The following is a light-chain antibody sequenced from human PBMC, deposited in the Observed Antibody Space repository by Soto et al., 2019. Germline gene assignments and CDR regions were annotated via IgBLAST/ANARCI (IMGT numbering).Light chain of an antibody. V-gene: IGKV3-15*01. J-gene: IGKJ1*01. CDR2: GAS. CDR3: QQYNNWPGT. CDR1: QSVRSN. Sequence: EVMMTQSPATLSVSPWERVTLSCRASQSVRSNLAWYQQKPGQSPRLLIYGASTRATGIPARFSGSGSGTEFTLTISSLQSEDFAVYYCQQYNNWPGTFGQGTKVDI.